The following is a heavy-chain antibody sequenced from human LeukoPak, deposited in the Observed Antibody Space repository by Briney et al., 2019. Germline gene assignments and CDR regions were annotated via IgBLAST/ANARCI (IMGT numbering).Heavy chain of an antibody. CDR1: GFTFSSFW. Sequence: TGGSLSLSCAASGFTFSSFWMHWVRQVPGEGLVWVSRINKDGSSITYADSVRGRFTISRDNAKNTLYLQMNSLRAEDTSVYYCARGYTYGSIDYWGQGTLVTVSS. J-gene: IGHJ4*02. CDR3: ARGYTYGSIDY. V-gene: IGHV3-74*03. CDR2: INKDGSSI. D-gene: IGHD5-18*01.